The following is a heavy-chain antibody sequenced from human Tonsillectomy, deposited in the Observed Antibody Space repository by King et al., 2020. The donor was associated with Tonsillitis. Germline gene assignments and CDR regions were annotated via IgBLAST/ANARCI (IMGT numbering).Heavy chain of an antibody. CDR3: ARDRYYDSSGYDTQDAFDI. V-gene: IGHV4-30-4*07. CDR2: IYYSGST. CDR1: GGSVSSGDYS. J-gene: IGHJ3*02. D-gene: IGHD3-22*01. Sequence: LQLQESGPGLVKPSQTLSLTCAVSGGSVSSGDYSWSWLRQPPGKGLEWIGYIYYSGSTYYNPSLKSRVTISVDTSKNQFSLKLSSVTAADTAVYYCARDRYYDSSGYDTQDAFDIWGQGTMVTVSS.